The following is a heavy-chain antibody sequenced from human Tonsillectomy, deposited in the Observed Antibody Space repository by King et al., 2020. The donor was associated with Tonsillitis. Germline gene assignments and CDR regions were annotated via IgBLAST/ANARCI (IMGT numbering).Heavy chain of an antibody. V-gene: IGHV3-23*04. D-gene: IGHD2-2*01. CDR1: GFLFCCYA. CDR2: FSGSGGDT. CDR3: AKPLGYCNKTSCPTGGMDV. Sequence: VQLVESGGGLVQPGGSLRLSCAASGFLFCCYALSWGRQAPGEGLGWGSVFSGSGGDTYKADSVKGRFTISRGNSKNTLYLQMNSRGAEDTAVYYCAKPLGYCNKTSCPTGGMDVWGQGTTVTVSS. J-gene: IGHJ6*02.